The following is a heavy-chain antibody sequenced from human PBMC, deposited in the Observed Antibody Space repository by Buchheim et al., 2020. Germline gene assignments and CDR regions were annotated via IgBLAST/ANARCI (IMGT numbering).Heavy chain of an antibody. V-gene: IGHV4-39*01. CDR3: ARAQQRLTQSDY. CDR1: GGSISSTDSY. CDR2: IYYSGIS. J-gene: IGHJ4*02. D-gene: IGHD6-25*01. Sequence: QLQLQESGPGLVNPSETLSLTCTVSGGSISSTDSYWGWVRQPPGKGLEWIASIYYSGISYYNPSLKSRVTISVDTSKNQFSLKLSSVTAADTAVYYCARAQQRLTQSDYWGQGTL.